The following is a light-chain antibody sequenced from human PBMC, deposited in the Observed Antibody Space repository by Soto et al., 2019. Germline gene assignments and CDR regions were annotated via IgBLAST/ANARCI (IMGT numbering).Light chain of an antibody. CDR1: SSDVGGHNY. CDR3: SSTAGNNNLV. J-gene: IGLJ3*02. Sequence: QSVLTQSPSASGSPGQSVTTSCTGTSSDVGGHNYVSWYQHHPGKAPKLIIYEVSKRPSGVPDRFSGSKSGNTASLTVSGLQAEDEAVYYCSSTAGNNNLVFGGGTKLTVL. V-gene: IGLV2-8*01. CDR2: EVS.